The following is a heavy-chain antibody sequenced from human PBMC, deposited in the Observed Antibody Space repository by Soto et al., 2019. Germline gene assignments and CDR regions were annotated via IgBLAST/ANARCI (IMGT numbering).Heavy chain of an antibody. CDR1: GGSFSGYY. Sequence: QVQLQQWGAGLLKPSETLSLTCAVYGGSFSGYYWTWIRQSPEKGLEWIGEVNHRGTTYYNPSLKTRVTISVHTPKNQFSLKMSSVTAADTAVYYCARGIGYCSSINCYSSRRLRFDSWGQGPLVTVSS. V-gene: IGHV4-34*01. CDR2: VNHRGTT. CDR3: ARGIGYCSSINCYSSRRLRFDS. D-gene: IGHD2-2*01. J-gene: IGHJ4*02.